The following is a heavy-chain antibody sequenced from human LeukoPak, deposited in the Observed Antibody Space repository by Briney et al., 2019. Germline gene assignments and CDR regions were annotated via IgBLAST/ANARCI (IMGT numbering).Heavy chain of an antibody. CDR2: ISDRGGGT. Sequence: GGSLRLSCAASGFTFNTYSMNWARQAPGKGLEWVSTISDRGGGTYYADSVKGRFTISRDNSKNTLYLQMNSLRADDTAVYYCDGADFWGQGTLVTVSS. CDR3: DGADF. CDR1: GFTFNTYS. J-gene: IGHJ4*02. V-gene: IGHV3-23*01.